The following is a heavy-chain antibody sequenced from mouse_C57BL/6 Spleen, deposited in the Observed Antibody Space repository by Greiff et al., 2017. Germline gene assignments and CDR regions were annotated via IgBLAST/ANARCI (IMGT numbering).Heavy chain of an antibody. Sequence: EVKLVESGGGLVKPGGSLKLSCAASGFTFSDYGMHWVRQAPEKGLEWVAYISSGSSTIYYADKVKGRFTISRDNAKNTLFLQMTSLRSEDTAMYYCARPTGALYYFDYWGQGTTLTVSS. J-gene: IGHJ2*01. CDR2: ISSGSSTI. CDR3: ARPTGALYYFDY. CDR1: GFTFSDYG. D-gene: IGHD4-1*02. V-gene: IGHV5-17*01.